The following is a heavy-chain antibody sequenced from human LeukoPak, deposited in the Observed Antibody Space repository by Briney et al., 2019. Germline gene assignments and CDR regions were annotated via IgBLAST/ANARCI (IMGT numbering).Heavy chain of an antibody. J-gene: IGHJ4*02. Sequence: TGGSLRLSCAASGFTFSDYYVSWIRQAPGKGLEWVSDISGNGDSKFYTDSVRGRFTISRDSAENSLYLQMNGLRVEDTAVYYCARRTYSNHFFDYWGQGTLVTVSS. V-gene: IGHV3-11*01. CDR3: ARRTYSNHFFDY. CDR2: ISGNGDSK. D-gene: IGHD4-11*01. CDR1: GFTFSDYY.